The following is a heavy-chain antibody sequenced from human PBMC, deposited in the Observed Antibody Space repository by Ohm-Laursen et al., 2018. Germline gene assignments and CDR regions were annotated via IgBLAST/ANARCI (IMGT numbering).Heavy chain of an antibody. V-gene: IGHV4-34*01. CDR3: ARYSPVEMIIRGAFDI. Sequence: SQTLSLTCNVSGGSVNSYYWTWIRQPPGKGLEWIGEINHSGRTNYNPSLKSRVIISVDTSKNQVSLRMSPVTAADTAVYYCARYSPVEMIIRGAFDIWGQGTMVTVSS. J-gene: IGHJ3*02. D-gene: IGHD5-24*01. CDR2: INHSGRT. CDR1: GGSVNSYY.